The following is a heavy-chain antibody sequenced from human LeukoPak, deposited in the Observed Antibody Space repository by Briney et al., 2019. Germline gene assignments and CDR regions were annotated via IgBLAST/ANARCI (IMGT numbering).Heavy chain of an antibody. D-gene: IGHD3-9*01. CDR3: AGKSVVYDILTCYRGPSWFDP. CDR1: GGSFSGYY. J-gene: IGHJ5*02. Sequence: SETLSLTCAVYGGSFSGYYWSWIRPPPGKGLEWMGEINHSGSTNYNPSLKSRVTRSVATSKNQFSLKLRSVTAADTAVYYCAGKSVVYDILTCYRGPSWFDPWGQGTLVTVSS. CDR2: INHSGST. V-gene: IGHV4-34*01.